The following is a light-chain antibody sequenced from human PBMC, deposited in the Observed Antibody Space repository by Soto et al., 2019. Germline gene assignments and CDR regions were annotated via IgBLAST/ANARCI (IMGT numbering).Light chain of an antibody. V-gene: IGKV3-20*01. CDR2: GAS. J-gene: IGKJ5*01. Sequence: EIVLTQSPGTLSLSPGERATLSCRASQSVSNNYLAWYQQKPGQAPRLLIYGASNRATGIPVRFSGSGSGADFTLTISRLEPEDFAVYYCQQYGSSLITFGQGTRLEI. CDR3: QQYGSSLIT. CDR1: QSVSNNY.